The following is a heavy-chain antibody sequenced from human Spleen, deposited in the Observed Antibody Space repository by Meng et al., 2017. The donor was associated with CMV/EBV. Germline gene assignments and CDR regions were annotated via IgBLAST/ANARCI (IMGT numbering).Heavy chain of an antibody. CDR3: ARGGSIAARPRRKFDY. CDR1: GGSFSGYY. J-gene: IGHJ4*02. Sequence: SETLSLTCAVYGGSFSGYYWSWIRQPPGKGLEWIGEINHSGSTNYNPSLKSRVTISVDTSKNQFSLKLSSVTAADTAVYYCARGGSIAARPRRKFDYWGQGTLVTVSS. D-gene: IGHD6-6*01. CDR2: INHSGST. V-gene: IGHV4-34*01.